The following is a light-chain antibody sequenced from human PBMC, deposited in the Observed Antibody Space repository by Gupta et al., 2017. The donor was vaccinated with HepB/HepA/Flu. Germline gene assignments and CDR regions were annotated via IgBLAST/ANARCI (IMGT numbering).Light chain of an antibody. Sequence: DVVITQSPLSLPFTLGQPASISCRTSQLRVYSDGKTYLNWFQQRPGKSPRRLIYKGSNRDCGVPDRFSGSGYGTDFTLKISRGEAEDVGVYYCKQRKHCPWTFGQGTKVEIK. V-gene: IGKV2-30*01. J-gene: IGKJ1*01. CDR1: QLRVYSDGKTY. CDR2: KGS. CDR3: KQRKHCPWT.